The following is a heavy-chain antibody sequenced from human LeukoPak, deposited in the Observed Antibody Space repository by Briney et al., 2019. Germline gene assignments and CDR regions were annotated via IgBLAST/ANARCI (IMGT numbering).Heavy chain of an antibody. CDR1: GFTFGDYA. J-gene: IGHJ5*02. V-gene: IGHV3-49*04. Sequence: PGGSLRLSCTASGFTFGDYAMSWVRQAPGKGLEWVGFIRSKAYGGTTEYAASVKGRFTISRDDSKSIAYLQMNSLKTEDTAVYYCTRDWGPHYDFWSGYSWFDPWGQGTLVTVSS. CDR2: IRSKAYGGTT. D-gene: IGHD3-3*01. CDR3: TRDWGPHYDFWSGYSWFDP.